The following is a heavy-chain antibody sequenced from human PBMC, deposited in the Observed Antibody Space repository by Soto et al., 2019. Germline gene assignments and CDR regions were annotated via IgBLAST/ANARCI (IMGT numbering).Heavy chain of an antibody. CDR2: IYHSGST. J-gene: IGHJ6*02. V-gene: IGHV4-4*02. CDR3: ARVQSASYYYYGMDV. D-gene: IGHD3-9*01. Sequence: PSETLSLTCAVSGGSISSSYWWSGVRQPPGKGLEWIGEIYHSGSTNYNPSLKSRVTISVDKSKNQFSLKLSSVTAADTAVYYCARVQSASYYYYGMDVWGQGTTVTVSS. CDR1: GGSISSSYW.